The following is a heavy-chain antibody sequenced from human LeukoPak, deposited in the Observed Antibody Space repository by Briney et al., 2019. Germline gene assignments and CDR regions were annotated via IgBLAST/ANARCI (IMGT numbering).Heavy chain of an antibody. Sequence: GGSLRLSCAASGITFDDSAMHWVRQAPGGGLEWVSLITGDGTTTYYADSVKGRFTISRDNNKNSLYLQMHSLRTEDTAFYYCVKPNHYFDSGGYPVTYYYYYHRDVGGEGATVTVSS. CDR1: GITFDDSA. CDR2: ITGDGTTT. D-gene: IGHD3-22*01. J-gene: IGHJ6*03. CDR3: VKPNHYFDSGGYPVTYYYYYHRDV. V-gene: IGHV3-43*02.